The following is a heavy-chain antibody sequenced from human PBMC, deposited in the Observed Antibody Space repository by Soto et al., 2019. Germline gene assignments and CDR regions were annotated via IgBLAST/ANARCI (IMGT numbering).Heavy chain of an antibody. CDR3: ARVARGRVVGATPPCFDY. D-gene: IGHD1-26*01. Sequence: SETLSLTCTVSGGSISSGIYYWSWIHQDPGTGLEWIGHIYYSGSTYYNPSLKSRLSISVDTSKNQFSLKLTSVTAADTAVYYCARVARGRVVGATPPCFDYWGQGTLVTVSS. CDR2: IYYSGST. CDR1: GGSISSGIYY. J-gene: IGHJ4*02. V-gene: IGHV4-31*03.